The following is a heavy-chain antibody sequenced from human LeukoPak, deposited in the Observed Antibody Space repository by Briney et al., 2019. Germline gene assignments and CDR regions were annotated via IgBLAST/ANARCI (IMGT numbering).Heavy chain of an antibody. J-gene: IGHJ6*01. D-gene: IGHD5-12*01. V-gene: IGHV1-69*13. CDR1: VGTFTSYA. CDR3: ARDPSGYDYYYGVDG. Sequence: GASVNVSCTASVGTFTSYANSWVRQAHAQGLEWVGGIIIIFGTANYAQKYQGRVTMTADETTSTAYMELSSLRSEDTAVYYGARDPSGYDYYYGVDGGERGTTVAVS. CDR2: IIIIFGTA.